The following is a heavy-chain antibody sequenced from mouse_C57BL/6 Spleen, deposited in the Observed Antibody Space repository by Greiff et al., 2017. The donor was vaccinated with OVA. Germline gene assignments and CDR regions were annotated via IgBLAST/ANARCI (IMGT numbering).Heavy chain of an antibody. CDR2: INPNNGGT. Sequence: VQLQQSGPELVKPGASVKISCKASGYTFTDYYMNWVKQSHGKSLEWIGDINPNNGGTSYNQKFKGKATLTVDKSSSTAYMELRSLTSEDSAVYYCAIGRWLLGFAYWGQGTLVTVSA. D-gene: IGHD2-3*01. CDR1: GYTFTDYY. CDR3: AIGRWLLGFAY. J-gene: IGHJ3*01. V-gene: IGHV1-26*01.